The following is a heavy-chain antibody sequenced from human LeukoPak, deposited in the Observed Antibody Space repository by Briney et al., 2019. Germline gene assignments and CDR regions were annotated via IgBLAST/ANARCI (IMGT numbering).Heavy chain of an antibody. CDR1: GGSLSTYY. D-gene: IGHD3-22*01. Sequence: SETLSLTCTVSGGSLSTYYWNWIPQPPGKGLEWIGYIYYSGSTNYNPSLTGRVTISVDTSKNQFSLKLSSVTAADAAVYYCAREYNYYDSSGWDAFEIWGQGTMVTVSS. J-gene: IGHJ3*02. V-gene: IGHV4-59*01. CDR2: IYYSGST. CDR3: AREYNYYDSSGWDAFEI.